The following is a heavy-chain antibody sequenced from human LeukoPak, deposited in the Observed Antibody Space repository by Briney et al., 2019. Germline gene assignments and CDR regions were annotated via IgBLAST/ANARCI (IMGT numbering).Heavy chain of an antibody. D-gene: IGHD6-13*01. Sequence: PSETLSLTCTVSGGSISSYYWSWIRQPPGKGLEWIGYIYYSGSTNYNPSLKSRVTISVDTSKNQFSLKLSSVTAADTAVYYCARAVDSSSWYRWFDPWGQGTLVTVSS. V-gene: IGHV4-59*01. CDR1: GGSISSYY. CDR2: IYYSGST. CDR3: ARAVDSSSWYRWFDP. J-gene: IGHJ5*02.